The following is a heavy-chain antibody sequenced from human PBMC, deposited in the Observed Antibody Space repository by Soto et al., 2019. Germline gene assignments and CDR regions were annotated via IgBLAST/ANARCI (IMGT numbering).Heavy chain of an antibody. V-gene: IGHV4-39*01. Sequence: SETLSLTCTVSGGSISSSSYYWGWIRQPPGKGLEWIGSIYYSGSTYYNPSLKSRVTISVDTSKNQFSLNLSSVTAADTAVYYCACIFSGGYGYGFYYYGMDVWGQGTTVT. J-gene: IGHJ6*02. CDR3: ACIFSGGYGYGFYYYGMDV. D-gene: IGHD5-18*01. CDR2: IYYSGST. CDR1: GGSISSSSYY.